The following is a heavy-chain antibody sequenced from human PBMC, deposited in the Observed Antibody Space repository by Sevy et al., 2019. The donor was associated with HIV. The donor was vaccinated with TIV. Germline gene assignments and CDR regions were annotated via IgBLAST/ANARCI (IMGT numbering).Heavy chain of an antibody. D-gene: IGHD3-10*02. CDR3: VKDLSYSFLDVLLV. CDR1: GMKVNDYS. Sequence: GGSLRLSCAVSGMKVNDYSMHWVRQVPGKGLEWVAGTTWNGGIIDYGDSVKGRFTISRDIAKNSLYLQMNNLRVEDTALYYCVKDLSYSFLDVLLVWGQGTMVTVSS. V-gene: IGHV3-9*01. J-gene: IGHJ3*01. CDR2: TTWNGGII.